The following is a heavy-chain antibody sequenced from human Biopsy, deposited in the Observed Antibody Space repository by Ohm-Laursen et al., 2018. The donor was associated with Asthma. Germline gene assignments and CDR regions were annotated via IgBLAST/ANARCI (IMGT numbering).Heavy chain of an antibody. CDR3: ARGPEYVRSSGALDY. D-gene: IGHD2-2*01. Sequence: SVKVSCKSSGDSFSNYAISWVRQAPGQGLEWMGRIIPIFGPTNYAQKFQGRVAISADDSTSTAYMELSSLSSEDTALYYCARGPEYVRSSGALDYWGQGTLVTVSS. V-gene: IGHV1-69*13. CDR1: GDSFSNYA. J-gene: IGHJ4*02. CDR2: IIPIFGPT.